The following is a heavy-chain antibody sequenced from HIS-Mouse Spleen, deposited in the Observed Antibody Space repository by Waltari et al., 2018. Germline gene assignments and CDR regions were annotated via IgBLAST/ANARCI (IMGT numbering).Heavy chain of an antibody. J-gene: IGHJ2*01. CDR2: IYYSGST. CDR3: AREIPYSSSWYDWYFDL. D-gene: IGHD6-13*01. V-gene: IGHV4-39*07. Sequence: QLQLQESAPGLVKPSETLSPTCTVSGRSLGSSSYYGGWIRQPPGKGLEWIGSIYYSGSTYYNPSLKSRVTISVDTSKNQFSLKLSSVTAADTAVYYCAREIPYSSSWYDWYFDLWGRDTLVTVSS. CDR1: GRSLGSSSYY.